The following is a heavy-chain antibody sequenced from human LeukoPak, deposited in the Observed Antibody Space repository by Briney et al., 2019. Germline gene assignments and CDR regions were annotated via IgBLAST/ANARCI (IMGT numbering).Heavy chain of an antibody. Sequence: GSLRLSCAASGFTVSSNYMSWVRQAPGKGLEWVSVIYSGGSTYYADSVKGRFTISRDNSKNTLYLQMNSLRAEDTAVYYCARGQKWLLLRSGVFDYWGQGTLVTVSS. CDR2: IYSGGST. J-gene: IGHJ4*02. CDR1: GFTVSSNY. D-gene: IGHD3-22*01. V-gene: IGHV3-66*01. CDR3: ARGQKWLLLRSGVFDY.